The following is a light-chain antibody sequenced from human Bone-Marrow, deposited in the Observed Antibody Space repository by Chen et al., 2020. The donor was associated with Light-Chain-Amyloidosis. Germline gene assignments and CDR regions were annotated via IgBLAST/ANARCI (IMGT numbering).Light chain of an antibody. J-gene: IGLJ3*02. Sequence: SYVLTQPSSVSVAPGQRATSACGGNNIGSTSVHWYQPTPGQAPLLVVYDASDRPSGIPERLSGSNSGTTAPLTISRVEAGDEADYYCQVWDRSSDRPVFGGGTKLTVL. V-gene: IGLV3-21*02. CDR2: DAS. CDR1: NIGSTS. CDR3: QVWDRSSDRPV.